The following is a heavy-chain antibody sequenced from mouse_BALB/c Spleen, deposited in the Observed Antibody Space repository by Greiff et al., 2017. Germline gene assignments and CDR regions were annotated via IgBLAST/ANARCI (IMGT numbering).Heavy chain of an antibody. Sequence: EVQVVESGGGLVQPGGSRKLSCAASGFTFSSFGMHWVRQAPEKGLEWVAYISSGSSTIYYADTVKGRFTISRDNPKNTLFLQMTSLRSEDTAMYYCARDFFYDGYYVGAMDYWGQGTSVTVSS. J-gene: IGHJ4*01. CDR3: ARDFFYDGYYVGAMDY. CDR2: ISSGSSTI. V-gene: IGHV5-17*02. D-gene: IGHD2-3*01. CDR1: GFTFSSFG.